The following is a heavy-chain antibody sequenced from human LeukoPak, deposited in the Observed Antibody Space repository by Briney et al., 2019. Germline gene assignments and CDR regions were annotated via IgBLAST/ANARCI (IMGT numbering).Heavy chain of an antibody. CDR1: GGSITTYY. J-gene: IGHJ6*02. Sequence: PSETLSLTYTVSGGSITTYYWSWIRQPAGKRLEWIGRIYTSGSTTYNPSLKSRVTMSLDTSKNQFSLKLSSVTAADTAVYYCARDRVESSGYYYYYGIDVWGQGTTVTVSS. CDR3: ARDRVESSGYYYYYGIDV. CDR2: IYTSGST. D-gene: IGHD1-1*01. V-gene: IGHV4-4*07.